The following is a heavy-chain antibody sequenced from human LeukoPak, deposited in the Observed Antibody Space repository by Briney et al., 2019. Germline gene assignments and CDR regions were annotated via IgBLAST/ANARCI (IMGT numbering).Heavy chain of an antibody. CDR3: ARGGRYSSGWPYFDY. CDR2: IYYSGRT. CDR1: GGSISSDH. V-gene: IGHV4-59*01. J-gene: IGHJ4*02. Sequence: SETLSLTCTVSGGSISSDHWNWIRQPPGKGLEWIGCIYYSGRTYYNPSLKSRVSISVDMSKSQFSLRLTSVTAADTAVYYCARGGRYSSGWPYFDYWGQGTLVTVSS. D-gene: IGHD6-19*01.